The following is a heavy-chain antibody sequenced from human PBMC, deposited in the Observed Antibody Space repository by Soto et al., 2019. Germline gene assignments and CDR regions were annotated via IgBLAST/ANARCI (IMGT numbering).Heavy chain of an antibody. CDR1: GFTFSSYS. CDR2: ISSSSSYI. V-gene: IGHV3-21*01. D-gene: IGHD6-13*01. J-gene: IGHJ4*02. Sequence: GGSLSLSCAASGFTFSSYSMNWVRQAPGKGLEWVSSISSSSSYIYYADSVKGRFTISRDNAKNSLYLQMNSLRAEDTAVYYCAREKSSSSPRMDYWGQGTLVTVSS. CDR3: AREKSSSSPRMDY.